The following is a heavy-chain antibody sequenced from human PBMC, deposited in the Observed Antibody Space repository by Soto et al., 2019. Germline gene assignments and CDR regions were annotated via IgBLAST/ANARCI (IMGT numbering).Heavy chain of an antibody. J-gene: IGHJ3*02. CDR1: GGSISSYY. CDR2: IYYSGST. D-gene: IGHD2-15*01. CDR3: ARSGGVAATSDAFDI. Sequence: QVQLQESGPGLVKPSETLSLTCTVSGGSISSYYWSWIRQPPGKGLEWIGYIYYSGSTNYNPSLKRRVPISVATSKNQFSLKLSSVTAADTAVYYCARSGGVAATSDAFDIWGQGTMVTVSS. V-gene: IGHV4-59*01.